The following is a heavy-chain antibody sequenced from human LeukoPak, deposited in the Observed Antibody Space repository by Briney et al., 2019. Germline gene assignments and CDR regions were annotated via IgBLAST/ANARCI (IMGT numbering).Heavy chain of an antibody. J-gene: IGHJ4*02. Sequence: GGSLRLSCAAFGFTVSSNYMSWVRQAPGKGLEWVSVIYSGGSTYYADSVKGRFTISRDNSKNTLYLQMNSLRAEDTAVYYCARDKSSSSWGYFDYWGQGTLVTVSS. V-gene: IGHV3-53*01. CDR3: ARDKSSSSWGYFDY. CDR2: IYSGGST. D-gene: IGHD6-13*01. CDR1: GFTVSSNY.